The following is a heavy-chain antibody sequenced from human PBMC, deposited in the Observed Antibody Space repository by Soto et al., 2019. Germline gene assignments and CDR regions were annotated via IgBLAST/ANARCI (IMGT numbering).Heavy chain of an antibody. J-gene: IGHJ4*02. V-gene: IGHV1-69*02. CDR2: IIPILGIA. CDR3: ASHDYGDWFDY. Sequence: QVQLVQSGAEVQKPGSSVKVSCKASGGTFSSYTISWVRQAPGQGLEWMGRIIPILGIANYAQKFQGRVTLTADKSTSTAYMELSSLRSEDTAVYYCASHDYGDWFDYWGQGTLVTVSS. CDR1: GGTFSSYT. D-gene: IGHD4-17*01.